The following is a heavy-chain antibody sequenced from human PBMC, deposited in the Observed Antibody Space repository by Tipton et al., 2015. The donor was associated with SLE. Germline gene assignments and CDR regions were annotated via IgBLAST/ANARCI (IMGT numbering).Heavy chain of an antibody. CDR1: GYTFTGYY. Sequence: QVQLVQSGAEVKKPGASVKVSCKASGYTFTGYYMHWVRQAPGQGLEWMGWINPNSGGTNYAQKFQGRVTMTRDTSISTAYMELSRLRSDDTAVYYCARDLGRVVVPAAISFQHWGQGTLVTVSS. D-gene: IGHD2-2*01. J-gene: IGHJ1*01. CDR2: INPNSGGT. V-gene: IGHV1-2*02. CDR3: ARDLGRVVVPAAISFQH.